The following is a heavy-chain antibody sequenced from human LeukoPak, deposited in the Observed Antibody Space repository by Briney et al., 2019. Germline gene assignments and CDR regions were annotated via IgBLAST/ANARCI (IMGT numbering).Heavy chain of an antibody. CDR1: GFTFSNYA. J-gene: IGHJ4*02. Sequence: GGSLRLSCAASGFTFSNYAIHWVRQAPGKGLEWVAVISYDGSIKYYADSVKGRFTISRDNSKNTLYPQMNSLRAEDTAVYYCARERDSSGCFDYWGQGTLVTVSS. CDR3: ARERDSSGCFDY. V-gene: IGHV3-30-3*01. CDR2: ISYDGSIK. D-gene: IGHD6-19*01.